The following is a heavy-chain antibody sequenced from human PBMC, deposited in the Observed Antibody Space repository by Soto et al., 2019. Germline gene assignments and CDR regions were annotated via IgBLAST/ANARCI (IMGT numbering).Heavy chain of an antibody. CDR3: ARVSTGDTSPNYFDF. V-gene: IGHV3-33*01. J-gene: IGHJ4*02. CDR2: IWFDGSRE. Sequence: QVHLVESGGGVVQPGRSLRLSCAASGFTFSYYGMHWVRQAPGQGLEWVAFIWFDGSREFSRDSVKGRFSISRDNSNNTLYLQMNSLRAEDTALYYCARVSTGDTSPNYFDFWGQGTLVTVSS. CDR1: GFTFSYYG. D-gene: IGHD2-21*02.